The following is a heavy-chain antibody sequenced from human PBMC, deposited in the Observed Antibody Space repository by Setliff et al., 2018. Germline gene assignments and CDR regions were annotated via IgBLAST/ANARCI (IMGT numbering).Heavy chain of an antibody. V-gene: IGHV4-61*09. CDR3: ARGRNIEARLLDS. CDR2: IYTSWST. CDR1: GDSISSRPFY. J-gene: IGHJ4*02. Sequence: SETLSLTCTVSGDSISSRPFYWGWFRQPAGKELEWIGQIYTSWSTIYNPSLKSRVTILLDTSKNQFSLNLRSVTAADTAVYYCARGRNIEARLLDSWGQGNLVTVSS. D-gene: IGHD6-6*01.